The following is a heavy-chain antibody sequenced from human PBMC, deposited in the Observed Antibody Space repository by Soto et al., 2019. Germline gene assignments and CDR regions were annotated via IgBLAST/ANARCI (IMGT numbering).Heavy chain of an antibody. CDR2: IDWDDDK. CDR1: GFSLTTSGMC. CDR3: ARTKTWIDYXMDV. V-gene: IGHV2-70*01. D-gene: IGHD5-12*01. J-gene: IGHJ6*02. Sequence: SGPTLVNPTQTLTLTCTFSGFSLTTSGMCVSWIRQTPGKAPEWLALIDWDDDKYYIPSMTTRLTVSKDTSKNQVVLTMTNMDPADTGTYYCARTKTWIDYXMDVWGQGTTVTVS.